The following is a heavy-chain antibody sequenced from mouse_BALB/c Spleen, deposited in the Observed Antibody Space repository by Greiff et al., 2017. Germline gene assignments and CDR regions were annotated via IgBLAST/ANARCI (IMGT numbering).Heavy chain of an antibody. CDR1: GYTFTSYW. CDR2: IYPGSGST. Sequence: LQQPGSELVRPGASVKLSCKASGYTFTSYWMHWVKQRPGQGLEWIGNIYPGSGSTNYDEKFKSKATLTVDTSSSTAYMQLSSLTSEDSAVYYCTRGGYGNYDYYAMDYWGQGTTLTVSS. CDR3: TRGGYGNYDYYAMDY. V-gene: IGHV1S22*01. J-gene: IGHJ4*01. D-gene: IGHD2-10*02.